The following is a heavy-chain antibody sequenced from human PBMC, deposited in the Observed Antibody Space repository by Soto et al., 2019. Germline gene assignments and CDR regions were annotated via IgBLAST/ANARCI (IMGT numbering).Heavy chain of an antibody. CDR3: ARDGRQGYDMDV. CDR2: ISGASKTI. V-gene: IGHV3-48*02. Sequence: EVQLVESGGGLVQPGGSLRLSCAVSGFTFSSHSMNWVRQAPGKGLEWVSYISGASKTIYYADSLKGRFTISRDNAKNSLYLQMNRLRDEDTAVYYCARDGRQGYDMDVWGQGTTVTVSS. CDR1: GFTFSSHS. J-gene: IGHJ6*02.